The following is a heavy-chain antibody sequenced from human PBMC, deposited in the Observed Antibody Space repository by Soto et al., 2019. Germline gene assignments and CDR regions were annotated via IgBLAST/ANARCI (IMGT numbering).Heavy chain of an antibody. CDR3: AGPYCISTSCYAKGYYYYGMDV. CDR1: GGTFSSYA. CDR2: IIPIFGTA. V-gene: IGHV1-69*12. J-gene: IGHJ6*02. D-gene: IGHD2-2*01. Sequence: QVQLVQSGAEVKKPGSSVKVSCKASGGTFSSYAISWVRQAPGQELEWMGRIIPIFGTANYAQKFQGRVTIPADESTSTAYMELSSLRSEDTAVYYCAGPYCISTSCYAKGYYYYGMDVWGQGTTVTVSS.